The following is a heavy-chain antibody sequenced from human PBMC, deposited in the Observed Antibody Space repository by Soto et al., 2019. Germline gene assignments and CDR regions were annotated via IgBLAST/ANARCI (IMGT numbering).Heavy chain of an antibody. CDR3: AKDGVAEMATMTH. CDR1: GFTFDDYA. Sequence: PGGSLRLSCAASGFTFDDYAMHWVRQAPGKGLEWVSGISWNSGSIGYADSVKGRFTISRDNAKNSLYLQMNSLRAEDTALYYCAKDGVAEMATMTHWGQGTLVTVSS. V-gene: IGHV3-9*01. D-gene: IGHD5-12*01. J-gene: IGHJ4*02. CDR2: ISWNSGSI.